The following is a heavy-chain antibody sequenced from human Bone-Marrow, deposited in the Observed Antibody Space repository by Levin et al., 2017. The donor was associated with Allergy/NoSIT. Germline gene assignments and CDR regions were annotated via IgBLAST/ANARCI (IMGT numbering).Heavy chain of an antibody. V-gene: IGHV4-59*01. CDR2: IYYSGST. CDR3: ARGSVTTKIYFDY. Sequence: SETLSLTCTVSGGSISSYYWSWIRQPPGKGLEWIGYIYYSGSTNYNPSLKSRVTISVDTSKNQFSLKLSSVTAADTAVYYCARGSVTTKIYFDYWGQGTLVTVSS. J-gene: IGHJ4*02. D-gene: IGHD4-11*01. CDR1: GGSISSYY.